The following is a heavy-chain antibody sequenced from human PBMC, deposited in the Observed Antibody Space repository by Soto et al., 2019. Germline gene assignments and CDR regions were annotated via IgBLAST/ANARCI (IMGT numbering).Heavy chain of an antibody. CDR3: AEDLGQQRHEWGVEY. Sequence: QVQLVESGGGVVQPGRSLRLSCAATGFSFSTFGMHWVRQAPGKGLEWVAVISHAGSETYYADSVKGRFTISRDDSKKTVYLQMDSLRAGDTAVYYCAEDLGQQRHEWGVEYWGQG. CDR2: ISHAGSET. J-gene: IGHJ6*01. D-gene: IGHD3-10*01. CDR1: GFSFSTFG. V-gene: IGHV3-30*18.